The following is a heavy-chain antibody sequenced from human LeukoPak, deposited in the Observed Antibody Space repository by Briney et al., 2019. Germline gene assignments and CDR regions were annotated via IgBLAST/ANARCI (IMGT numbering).Heavy chain of an antibody. V-gene: IGHV4-59*08. D-gene: IGHD3-22*01. CDR2: IWNSGIT. CDR3: ARLVYDTSDYYCFDH. CDR1: TGSMPTYY. Sequence: STETLSLTCTVSTGSMPTYYWSWIRQPPGKGLEWIGFIWNSGITNYNPSLKSRITISADTSKNQFSLKLSSVTAADTAVYYCARLVYDTSDYYCFDHWGQGTLVTVSS. J-gene: IGHJ4*02.